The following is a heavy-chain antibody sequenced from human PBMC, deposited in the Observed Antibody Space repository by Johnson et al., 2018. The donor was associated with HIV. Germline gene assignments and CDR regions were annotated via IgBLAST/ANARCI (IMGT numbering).Heavy chain of an antibody. V-gene: IGHV3-11*04. D-gene: IGHD1-26*01. CDR2: ISSDGSTI. CDR3: ARYGISFVGATTVKWAFDI. J-gene: IGHJ3*02. CDR1: GFSFGDCY. Sequence: QLVESGGGLVKPGGSLRLSCAASGFSFGDCYMSWIRQAPGKGLEWISYISSDGSTIDYADSVKGRFTISRDNSKNTLYLQMNSLRAEDTAVYYCARYGISFVGATTVKWAFDIWGQGTMVTVSS.